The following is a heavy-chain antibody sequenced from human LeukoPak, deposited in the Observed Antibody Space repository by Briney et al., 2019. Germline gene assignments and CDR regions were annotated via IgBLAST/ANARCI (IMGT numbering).Heavy chain of an antibody. D-gene: IGHD6-13*01. J-gene: IGHJ3*02. V-gene: IGHV4-59*01. CDR1: GGSISSYY. CDR2: IYYSGST. CDR3: GRTGYSSSIEDAFDI. Sequence: SETLSLTCTVSGGSISSYYWSWIRQPPGKGLEWIGYIYYSGSTNYNPSLKSRVTISVDTSKNQFSLKLSSVTAADTAVYYCGRTGYSSSIEDAFDIWGQGTMVTVSS.